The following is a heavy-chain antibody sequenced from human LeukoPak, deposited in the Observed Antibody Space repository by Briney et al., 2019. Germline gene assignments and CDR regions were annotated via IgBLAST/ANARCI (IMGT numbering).Heavy chain of an antibody. V-gene: IGHV3-23*01. CDR1: GFTFSSYA. Sequence: GGSLRLSCAASGFTFSSYAMSWVRQAPGKGLEWVSAISGSGGSTYYADSVKGRFTISRDNSKNTLYLQMNSLRAEDTAVYYCARTSSGWYEIDYWGQGTLVTVSS. D-gene: IGHD6-19*01. CDR2: ISGSGGST. J-gene: IGHJ4*02. CDR3: ARTSSGWYEIDY.